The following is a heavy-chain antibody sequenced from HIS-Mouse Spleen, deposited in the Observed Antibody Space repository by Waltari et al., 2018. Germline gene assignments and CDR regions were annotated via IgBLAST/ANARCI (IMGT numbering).Heavy chain of an antibody. CDR3: ARGPGHYDFWSGYSPLLDC. Sequence: EVQLVESGAGLVQPGGALRLCCAAYGFNFGSSRMPWVRQAPGKGLGLVSRINSDGSSKSNADSVKGRFTISRDNAKNTLYLQMNRLRAEDTAVYYCARGPGHYDFWSGYSPLLDCWGQGTLVTVSS. V-gene: IGHV3-74*01. J-gene: IGHJ4*02. CDR2: INSDGSSK. D-gene: IGHD3-3*01. CDR1: GFNFGSSR.